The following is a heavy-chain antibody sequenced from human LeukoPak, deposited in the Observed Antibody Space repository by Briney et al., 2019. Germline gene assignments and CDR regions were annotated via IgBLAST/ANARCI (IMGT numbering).Heavy chain of an antibody. CDR1: GYSFTSYW. D-gene: IGHD3-22*01. CDR2: IYPGDSDT. V-gene: IGHV5-51*01. CDR3: ARLGYHDSSGYYYVFDY. J-gene: IGHJ4*02. Sequence: GESLKISCKGSGYSFTSYWIGWVRQMPGKGLEWMGIIYPGDSDTRYSPSFQGQVTISADKSISTAYLQWSSLKASDTAMYYCARLGYHDSSGYYYVFDYWGQGTLVTVSS.